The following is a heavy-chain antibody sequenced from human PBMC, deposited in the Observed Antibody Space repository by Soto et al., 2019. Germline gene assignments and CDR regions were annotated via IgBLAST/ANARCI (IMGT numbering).Heavy chain of an antibody. CDR2: MSDAGIT. J-gene: IGHJ3*02. V-gene: IGHV3-53*01. D-gene: IGHD4-17*01. Sequence: GGSLRLSCAVSGFSVSAKYMIWGRQAPGKDLEWLSAMSDAGITSYADSVKGRFIISRDKTKNTVSLQMDSLKVDDTAVYYCAASVTTGGGFDIWGQGTMVTV. CDR3: AASVTTGGGFDI. CDR1: GFSVSAKY.